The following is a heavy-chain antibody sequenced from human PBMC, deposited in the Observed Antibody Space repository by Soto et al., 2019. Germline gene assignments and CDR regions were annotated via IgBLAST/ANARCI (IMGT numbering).Heavy chain of an antibody. CDR1: GFSFGSDW. J-gene: IGHJ3*02. CDR2: IRKDGSKE. D-gene: IGHD3-16*01. V-gene: IGHV3-7*05. CDR3: TRDANYRDDSAYYDLFDI. Sequence: DVQLTESGGGLVQPGGSLRLSCGASGFSFGSDWMAWVRQAPGKGLEWVANIRKDGSKEHYADSVRGRFSVSRDNAKDFLYLQMNSLRLEDTAVYYCTRDANYRDDSAYYDLFDIWGQGTMVTVSS.